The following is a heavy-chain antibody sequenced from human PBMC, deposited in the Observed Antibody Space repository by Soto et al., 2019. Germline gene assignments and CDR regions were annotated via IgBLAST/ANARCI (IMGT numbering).Heavy chain of an antibody. CDR3: ARGAVSPSTLEWLLSDYNYYYYYMDV. V-gene: IGHV3-7*01. CDR2: IKQDGSEK. J-gene: IGHJ6*03. D-gene: IGHD3-3*01. CDR1: GFTFSSYW. Sequence: HPGGSLRLSCAASGFTFSSYWMSWVRQAPGKGLEWVANIKQDGSEKYYVDSVKGRFTISRDNAKNSLYLQMNSLRAEDTAVYYCARGAVSPSTLEWLLSDYNYYYYYMDVWGKGTTVTVSS.